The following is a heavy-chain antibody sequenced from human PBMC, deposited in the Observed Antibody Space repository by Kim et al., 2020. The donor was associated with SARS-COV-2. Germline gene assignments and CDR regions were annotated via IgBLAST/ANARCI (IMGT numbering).Heavy chain of an antibody. D-gene: IGHD2-15*01. V-gene: IGHV3-21*01. CDR2: ISSSSSYI. CDR1: GFTFSSYS. CDR3: ARNLGGLGGNYYYYGMDV. J-gene: IGHJ6*02. Sequence: GGSLRLSCAASGFTFSSYSMNWVRQAPGKGLEWVSSISSSSSYIYYADSVKGRFTISRDNAKNSLYLQMNSLRAEDTAVYYCARNLGGLGGNYYYYGMDVWGQGTTVTVSS.